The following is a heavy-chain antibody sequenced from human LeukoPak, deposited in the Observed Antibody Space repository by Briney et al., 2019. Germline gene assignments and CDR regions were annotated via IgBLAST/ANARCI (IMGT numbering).Heavy chain of an antibody. D-gene: IGHD5-18*01. Sequence: GGPLRLSCAASGFTFSSYAMSWVRQAPGKGLEWVSAISGSGGSTYYADSVKGRFTISRDNSKNTLYLQMNSLRAEDTAVYYCAKGGIQLWTIDYWGQGTLVTVSS. CDR2: ISGSGGST. CDR1: GFTFSSYA. V-gene: IGHV3-23*01. J-gene: IGHJ4*02. CDR3: AKGGIQLWTIDY.